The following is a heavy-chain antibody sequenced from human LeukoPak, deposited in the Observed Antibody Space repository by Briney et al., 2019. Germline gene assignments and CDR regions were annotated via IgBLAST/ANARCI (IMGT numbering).Heavy chain of an antibody. J-gene: IGHJ4*02. CDR1: GFIFSSYA. Sequence: GGSLRLSCAASGFIFSSYALSWVGQAPGKGLEWFSAISGSGGTTYYADSVKGRFTISRDNSKHTLYLQMNSLRAEDTALYYCAKDLGYSNYGIDYWGQGTLVTVSS. CDR3: AKDLGYSNYGIDY. D-gene: IGHD4-11*01. V-gene: IGHV3-23*01. CDR2: ISGSGGTT.